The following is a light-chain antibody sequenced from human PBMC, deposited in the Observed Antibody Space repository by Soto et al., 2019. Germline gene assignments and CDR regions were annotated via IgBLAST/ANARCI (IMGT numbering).Light chain of an antibody. V-gene: IGKV3-20*01. CDR2: NSS. J-gene: IGKJ1*01. CDR3: QQYRDLPQT. Sequence: DIVLTQSPGTLSLSPGERATLSCRASQSVRSNYFAWYQQNPGQAPRLLIYNSSTRATCIPDRFSGSGSGTDLTLTISRLEPEDFALYYCQQYRDLPQTFGQGTQVEIK. CDR1: QSVRSNY.